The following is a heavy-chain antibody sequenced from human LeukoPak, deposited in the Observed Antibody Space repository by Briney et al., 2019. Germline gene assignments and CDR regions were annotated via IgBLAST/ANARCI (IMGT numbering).Heavy chain of an antibody. Sequence: GGSLRLSCAASGSTFSSYSMNWVRQAPGKGLEWVSLVSSSRSSIYYADSVKGRFTISRDNAKKSLYLQMSSLRAEDTAVYYCARGEMSAMLDYWGQGTLVTVSS. CDR2: VSSSRSSI. CDR1: GSTFSSYS. CDR3: ARGEMSAMLDY. V-gene: IGHV3-21*01. D-gene: IGHD2-2*01. J-gene: IGHJ4*02.